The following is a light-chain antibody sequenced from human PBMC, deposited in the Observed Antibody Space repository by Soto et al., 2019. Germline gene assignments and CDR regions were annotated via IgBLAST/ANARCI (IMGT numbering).Light chain of an antibody. CDR2: DAS. V-gene: IGKV3-11*01. CDR1: QSVSSY. Sequence: EIVLTQSPATLSLSPGERATLSCRASQSVSSYLAWYQQKPGQAPRLLIYDASNRATGIPARFSGSGSGTDFTLTISSLEPEDFAVYYCQQRSNGTPMWTFGQGTKVEIK. J-gene: IGKJ1*01. CDR3: QQRSNGTPMWT.